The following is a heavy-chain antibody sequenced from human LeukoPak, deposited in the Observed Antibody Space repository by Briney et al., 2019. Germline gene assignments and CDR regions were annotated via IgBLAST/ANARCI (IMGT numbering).Heavy chain of an antibody. D-gene: IGHD7-27*01. V-gene: IGHV1-2*02. CDR3: GINRLGKALDI. CDR2: IGPKSGDT. J-gene: IGHJ3*02. Sequence: ASVKVSCKASGYTFTDYFIHWVRQAPGQGLERMGWIGPKSGDTSYSQKFQGRVTVTRDTSISTAYMELSRLRSDDTAVYYCGINRLGKALDIWGQGTMVTVSS. CDR1: GYTFTDYF.